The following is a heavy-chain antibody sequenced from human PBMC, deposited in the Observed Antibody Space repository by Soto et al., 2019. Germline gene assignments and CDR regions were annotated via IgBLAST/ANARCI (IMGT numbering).Heavy chain of an antibody. CDR3: ARRVELLWFGELSGVDWFDP. D-gene: IGHD3-10*01. CDR2: IKQDGSEK. Sequence: EVQLVESGGGLVQPGGSLRLSCAASGFTFSSYWMSWVRQAPGKGLEWVANIKQDGSEKYYVDSVKGRFTISRDNAKNSLYLQMNSLRAEDTAVYYCARRVELLWFGELSGVDWFDPWGQGTLVTVSS. CDR1: GFTFSSYW. J-gene: IGHJ5*02. V-gene: IGHV3-7*01.